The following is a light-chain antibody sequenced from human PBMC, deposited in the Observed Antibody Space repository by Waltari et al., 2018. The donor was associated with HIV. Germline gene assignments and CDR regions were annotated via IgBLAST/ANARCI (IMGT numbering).Light chain of an antibody. CDR1: QDISSW. CDR3: QQASSFPPT. V-gene: IGKV1-12*01. J-gene: IGKJ4*01. CDR2: SAS. Sequence: DIHMTQSPSSVSASVGDRVTMTCLASQDISSWLAWYQQKPGKAPNLLIYSASTLQSGVPSRFSGSGSGTEFTLTINTLQPEDFATYYCQQASSFPPTFGGGTKVEIK.